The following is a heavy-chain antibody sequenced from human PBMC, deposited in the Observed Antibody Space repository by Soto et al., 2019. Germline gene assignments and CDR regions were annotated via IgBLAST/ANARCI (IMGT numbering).Heavy chain of an antibody. V-gene: IGHV3-23*01. D-gene: IGHD1-26*01. Sequence: EVQLLESGGGLVQPGGSLRLSCAASGFTFSSYPMSWVRQAPGKGLEWVSTISDSGGSTYYAGSVKGRFTISRDNSKNTLYLQMSSLRADDTAVYYFAKVLWGGELLPLGYWGQGTLVTVSS. J-gene: IGHJ4*02. CDR1: GFTFSSYP. CDR3: AKVLWGGELLPLGY. CDR2: ISDSGGST.